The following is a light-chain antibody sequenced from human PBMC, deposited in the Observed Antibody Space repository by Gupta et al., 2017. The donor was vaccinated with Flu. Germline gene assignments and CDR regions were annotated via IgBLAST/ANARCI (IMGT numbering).Light chain of an antibody. V-gene: IGKV3-20*01. Sequence: LTQSPGTLSLSPGERATLSCRASQSVSSSYLAWYQQKPGQAPRLLIYGASSRATGIPDRFSGSGSGTDFTLTISRLEPEDFAVYYCRMYTFGQGTKLEIK. CDR2: GAS. CDR3: RMYT. CDR1: QSVSSSY. J-gene: IGKJ2*01.